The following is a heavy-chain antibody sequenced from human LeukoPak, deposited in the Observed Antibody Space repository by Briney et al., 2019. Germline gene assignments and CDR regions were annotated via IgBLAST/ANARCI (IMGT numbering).Heavy chain of an antibody. CDR1: GDSVSSNSAA. D-gene: IGHD1-26*01. V-gene: IGHV6-1*01. CDR3: ARDPVGGSTIFDY. Sequence: SQTLSLTCAVSGDSVSSNSAAWNWVRQSPSRGLEWLGRTYYRSKWYYDYAVAVKSRISINPDTSKNQFSLQLSSVTPEDTAVYYCARDPVGGSTIFDYWGQGTLVTVSS. CDR2: TYYRSKWYY. J-gene: IGHJ4*02.